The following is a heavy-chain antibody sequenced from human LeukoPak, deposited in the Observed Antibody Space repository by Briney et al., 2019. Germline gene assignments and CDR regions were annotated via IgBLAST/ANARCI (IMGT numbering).Heavy chain of an antibody. Sequence: SQTLSLTCAISGDSVSSNSVTWNWIRQSPSRGLEWLGRTYYRSRWYFDYAVSVNSRITINPDTSKNQLSLQLNSVTLEDTAVYYCARRGPAGSSSSGMDVWGQGTTVTVS. J-gene: IGHJ6*02. D-gene: IGHD6-6*01. CDR1: GDSVSSNSVT. V-gene: IGHV6-1*01. CDR2: TYYRSRWYF. CDR3: ARRGPAGSSSSGMDV.